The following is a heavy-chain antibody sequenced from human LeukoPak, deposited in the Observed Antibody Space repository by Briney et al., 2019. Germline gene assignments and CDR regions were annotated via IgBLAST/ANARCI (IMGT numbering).Heavy chain of an antibody. CDR1: GFSLSSYW. CDR2: IKQDGSEK. J-gene: IGHJ4*02. V-gene: IGHV3-7*01. CDR3: STALVH. D-gene: IGHD2-15*01. Sequence: GGSLGLSCAASGFSLSSYWMDWVRQAPGKGLEWVANIKQDGSEKYYVDSVKGRFTVSRDNAENSLYLQMDSLRAEDTGVYYCSTALVHWGRGTLVTASS.